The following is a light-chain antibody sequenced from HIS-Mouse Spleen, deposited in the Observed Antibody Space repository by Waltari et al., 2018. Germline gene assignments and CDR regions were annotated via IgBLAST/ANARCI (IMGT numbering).Light chain of an antibody. CDR3: QQYGSSPPTWT. CDR1: QSVSSSY. J-gene: IGKJ1*01. Sequence: EIVLTQSPGTLSLSPGERATLSCRASQSVSSSYLAWYQQKPGQAPRLLIYGASSRATGIPDRFSGSGSGTDFTHTISRLEPEDFAVYYCQQYGSSPPTWTFGQGTKVEIK. V-gene: IGKV3-20*01. CDR2: GAS.